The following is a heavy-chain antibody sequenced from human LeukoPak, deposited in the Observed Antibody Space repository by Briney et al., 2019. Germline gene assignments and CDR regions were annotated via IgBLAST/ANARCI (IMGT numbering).Heavy chain of an antibody. J-gene: IGHJ4*02. Sequence: SETLSLTCNVSGGSISSDYWSWIRQPPGKGLEWIGYIYSSGSTNYNPSLKSRVTMSVDTSKNQFSLKLNSVTAADTAVYYCARLAGSSSSDYWGRGTLVTVSS. D-gene: IGHD6-6*01. CDR1: GGSISSDY. V-gene: IGHV4-4*09. CDR3: ARLAGSSSSDY. CDR2: IYSSGST.